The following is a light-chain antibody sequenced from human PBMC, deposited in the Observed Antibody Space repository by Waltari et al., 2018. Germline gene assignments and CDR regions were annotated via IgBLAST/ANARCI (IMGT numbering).Light chain of an antibody. CDR1: KSVSSN. J-gene: IGKJ4*01. Sequence: VSQGERATLSCRASKSVSSNLAWYQQKPGQAPRLLIYGASTRATGIPARFSGSGSGTEFTLTISSLQSEDFAVYYCQQYNNWLTFGGGTKVEIK. CDR2: GAS. CDR3: QQYNNWLT. V-gene: IGKV3-15*01.